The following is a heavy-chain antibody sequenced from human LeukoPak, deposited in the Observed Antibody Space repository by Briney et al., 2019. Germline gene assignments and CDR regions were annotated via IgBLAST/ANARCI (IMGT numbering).Heavy chain of an antibody. Sequence: VASVKVSCKASGYTFTSYGSSWVRQAPGQGLEWMGWISAYNGNTNYAQKLQGRVTMTTDTSTSTAYMELRSLRSDDTAVYYCASGGPYSSSSPEYYYYYMDVWGKGTTVTVSS. D-gene: IGHD6-6*01. CDR2: ISAYNGNT. CDR1: GYTFTSYG. CDR3: ASGGPYSSSSPEYYYYYMDV. V-gene: IGHV1-18*01. J-gene: IGHJ6*03.